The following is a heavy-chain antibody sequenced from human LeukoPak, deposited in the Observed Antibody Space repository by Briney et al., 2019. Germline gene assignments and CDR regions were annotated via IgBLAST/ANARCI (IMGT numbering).Heavy chain of an antibody. CDR2: IIPIFGTA. D-gene: IGHD3-3*01. CDR1: GGTFSSYA. CDR3: ARVVKFWSGMELDLTRNWFDP. V-gene: IGHV1-69*13. Sequence: SVKVSCKASGGTFSSYAISWVRQATGQGLEWMGGIIPIFGTANYAQKFQGRVTITADESTSTAYMELSSLRSEDTAVYYCARVVKFWSGMELDLTRNWFDPWGQGTLVTVSS. J-gene: IGHJ5*02.